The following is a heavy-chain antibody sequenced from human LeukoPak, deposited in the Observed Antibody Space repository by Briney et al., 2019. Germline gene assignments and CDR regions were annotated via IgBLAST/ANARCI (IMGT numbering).Heavy chain of an antibody. V-gene: IGHV1-8*01. D-gene: IGHD2-2*01. CDR3: ARGGGYCSSTSCQGFYWFDP. CDR1: GYTFTSYD. J-gene: IGHJ5*02. CDR2: MNPNSGST. Sequence: GASVKVSCKASGYTFTSYDINWVRQATGQGLEWMGWMNPNSGSTGYAQKFQGRVTMTRNTSISTAYMELSSLRSEDTAVYYCARGGGYCSSTSCQGFYWFDPWGQGTLVTVSS.